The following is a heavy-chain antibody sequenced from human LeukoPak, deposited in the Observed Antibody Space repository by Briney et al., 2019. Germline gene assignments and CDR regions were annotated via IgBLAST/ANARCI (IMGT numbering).Heavy chain of an antibody. V-gene: IGHV1-69*05. CDR2: IIPIFGTA. D-gene: IGHD6-19*01. CDR3: ARDQGEQWLHTVGYFDL. Sequence: ASVKVSCKASGGTFSSYAISWVRQAPGQGLEWMGGIIPIFGTANYAQKFQGRVTITTDESTSTAYMELSSLRSEDTAVYYCARDQGEQWLHTVGYFDLWGRGTLVTVSS. CDR1: GGTFSSYA. J-gene: IGHJ2*01.